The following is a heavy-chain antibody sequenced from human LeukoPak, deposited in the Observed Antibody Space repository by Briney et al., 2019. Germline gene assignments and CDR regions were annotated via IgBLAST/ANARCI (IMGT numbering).Heavy chain of an antibody. J-gene: IGHJ5*02. D-gene: IGHD1-14*01. CDR3: ARGPRNDP. CDR1: GYPFSTWE. V-gene: IGHV1-8*01. CDR2: VHPDSGNT. Sequence: ASVKVSYKTSGYPFSTWEINWVRQAAGQGLEWLGWVHPDSGNTDYAQKFRGRVTMSRDTSTSTAYMELSGLRLDDTAVYFCARGPRNDPWGQGTLVTVSS.